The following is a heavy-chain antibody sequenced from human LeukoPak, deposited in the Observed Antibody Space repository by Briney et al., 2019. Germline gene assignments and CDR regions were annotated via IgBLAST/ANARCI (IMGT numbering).Heavy chain of an antibody. J-gene: IGHJ5*02. CDR3: ATGQLLLTGWFDP. V-gene: IGHV1-8*01. D-gene: IGHD2-15*01. CDR1: GYTFTSYD. CDR2: MNPNSGNT. Sequence: ASVKVSCKASGYTFTSYDINWVRQAPGQGLEWMGWMNPNSGNTGYAQKFQGRVTMTRNTSINTAYMELSSLRSEDTAVYYCATGQLLLTGWFDPWGQGTLVTVSS.